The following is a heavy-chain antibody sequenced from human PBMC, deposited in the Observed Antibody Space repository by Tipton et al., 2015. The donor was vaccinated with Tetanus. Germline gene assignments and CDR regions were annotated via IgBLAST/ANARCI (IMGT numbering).Heavy chain of an antibody. D-gene: IGHD6-19*01. CDR1: GFTFSSYG. CDR3: AKEVDVSSGWRNFDY. CDR2: ISDSGGTT. V-gene: IGHV3-23*01. J-gene: IGHJ4*02. Sequence: SLRLSCAASGFTFSSYGMHWVRQAPGKGLEWVSSISDSGGTTYYAGSVKGRFTLSRDNSKYTLFLHMDPLRAEDTAVYYCAKEVDVSSGWRNFDYWGQGTLVTVSS.